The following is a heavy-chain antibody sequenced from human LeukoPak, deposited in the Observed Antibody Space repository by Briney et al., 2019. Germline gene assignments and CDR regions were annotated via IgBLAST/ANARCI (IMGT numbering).Heavy chain of an antibody. D-gene: IGHD1-14*01. CDR2: INHSGST. V-gene: IGHV4-34*01. J-gene: IGHJ3*02. CDR3: ARPQTGAAFDI. CDR1: GGSFSGYS. Sequence: SETLSLTCAVDGGSFSGYSWSWIRQPPGNGLGWIGEINHSGSTNQNPSLKSRVTISVDTSKNQFSLKLSSVTAADTAVYYCARPQTGAAFDIWGQGTMVIVSS.